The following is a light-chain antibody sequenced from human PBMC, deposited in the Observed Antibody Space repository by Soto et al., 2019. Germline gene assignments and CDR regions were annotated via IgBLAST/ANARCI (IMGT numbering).Light chain of an antibody. CDR1: QAIANY. CDR3: QQYHDFPIT. J-gene: IGKJ5*01. CDR2: AAS. V-gene: IGKV1-16*01. Sequence: DIKMTQSPSSLSASVGDRITITCRASQAIANYLAWYQQKPGKAPKSLISAASTLQSGVPSRFSGSGYGTDFTLTISGLQPEDFASYYCQQYHDFPITFGQGTRLEN.